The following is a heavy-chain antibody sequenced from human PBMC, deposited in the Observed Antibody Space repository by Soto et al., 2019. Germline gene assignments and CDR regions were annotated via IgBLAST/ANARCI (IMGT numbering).Heavy chain of an antibody. J-gene: IGHJ4*02. V-gene: IGHV4-59*08. Sequence: QVQLQESGPGLVKPSETLSLTCTVSGGSISSYYWSWIRQPPGKGLEWIGYIYYSGSTNYNPSLKSRGTIAVGTSKNQCPLTLSSVTAATTAVYYCARQLHYGDYDPGIYDYWGQGTLVTVSS. D-gene: IGHD4-17*01. CDR2: IYYSGST. CDR3: ARQLHYGDYDPGIYDY. CDR1: GGSISSYY.